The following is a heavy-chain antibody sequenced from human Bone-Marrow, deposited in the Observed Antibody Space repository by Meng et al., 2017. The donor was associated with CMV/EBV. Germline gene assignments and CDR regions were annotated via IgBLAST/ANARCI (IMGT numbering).Heavy chain of an antibody. CDR3: ARAVVATGVLYFDY. CDR2: IYYSGST. V-gene: IGHV4-61*05. Sequence: SEPLSLTCTVSGGSISSSSYYWSWIRQPPGKGLEWIGYIYYSGSTNYNPSLKSRVTISVDTSKNQFSLKLSSVTAADTAVYYCARAVVATGVLYFDYWGQGTLVTVSS. D-gene: IGHD7-27*01. CDR1: GGSISSSSYY. J-gene: IGHJ4*02.